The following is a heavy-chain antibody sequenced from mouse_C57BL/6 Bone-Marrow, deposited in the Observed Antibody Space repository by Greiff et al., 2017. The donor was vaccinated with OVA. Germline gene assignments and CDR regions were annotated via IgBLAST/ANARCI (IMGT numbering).Heavy chain of an antibody. D-gene: IGHD1-1*01. CDR1: GFTFSSYG. J-gene: IGHJ4*01. Sequence: EVQLQESGGDLVKPGGSLKLSCAASGFTFSSYGMSWVRQTPDKRLEWVATISSGGSYTYYPDSVKGRFTISRDNAKNTLYLQMSSLKSEDTAMYYCATTVVADAMDYWGQGTSVTVSS. CDR2: ISSGGSYT. CDR3: ATTVVADAMDY. V-gene: IGHV5-6*01.